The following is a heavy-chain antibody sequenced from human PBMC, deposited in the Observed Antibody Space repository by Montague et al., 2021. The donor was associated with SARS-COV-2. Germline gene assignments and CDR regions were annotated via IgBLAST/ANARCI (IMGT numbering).Heavy chain of an antibody. CDR3: ARGSGWMGNALDI. J-gene: IGHJ3*02. D-gene: IGHD6-19*01. V-gene: IGHV4-59*01. CDR2: IYNSGST. Sequence: SETLSLTCTVSGGSISSYYWSWIRQPPGKGLEWIGYIYNSGSTNYNPSLKSRVTISVDTSKNQSSLKLSSVTAADTAVYYCARGSGWMGNALDIWGQGTMVTVSS. CDR1: GGSISSYY.